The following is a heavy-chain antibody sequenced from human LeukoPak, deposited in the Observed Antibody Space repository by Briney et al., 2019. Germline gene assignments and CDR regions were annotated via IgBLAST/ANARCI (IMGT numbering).Heavy chain of an antibody. V-gene: IGHV3-53*01. J-gene: IGHJ3*02. CDR1: GFTVSSNY. Sequence: QPGGSLRLSCTASGFTVSSNYMSWVRQAPGKGLEWVSVIRSDGSTNHADSVKGRFTISRDNSKNALYLQMNNLRAKDTAMYYCAREMYSGMYNDAFDIWGQGTKVTVSS. D-gene: IGHD1-26*01. CDR3: AREMYSGMYNDAFDI. CDR2: IRSDGST.